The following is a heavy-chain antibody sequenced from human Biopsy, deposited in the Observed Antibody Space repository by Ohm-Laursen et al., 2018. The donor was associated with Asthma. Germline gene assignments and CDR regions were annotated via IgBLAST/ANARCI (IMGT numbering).Heavy chain of an antibody. D-gene: IGHD5-12*01. CDR1: GDAFRNYA. CDR2: LIPVLGTP. Sequence: SSVKASCKASGDAFRNYAISWVRQAPGQGLEWMGGLIPVLGTPDHAQMFEGRVTITADESTSTAYMELSSLSSEDTAGYYCARGYSGSDRIVYFYSGLEVWGQGTTVTVSS. CDR3: ARGYSGSDRIVYFYSGLEV. V-gene: IGHV1-69*01. J-gene: IGHJ6*02.